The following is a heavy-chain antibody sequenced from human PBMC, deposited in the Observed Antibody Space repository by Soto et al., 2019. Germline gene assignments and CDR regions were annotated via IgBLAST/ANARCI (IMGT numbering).Heavy chain of an antibody. CDR2: TYYRSQWHN. CDR1: GDSVSSNSAT. J-gene: IGHJ3*02. CDR3: ARERGFLSEALDI. V-gene: IGHV6-1*01. D-gene: IGHD3-10*01. Sequence: SQTLSLTCGISGDSVSSNSATWNWIRQSPSRGLEWLGRTYYRSQWHNEYEESVKSRITISPDTSKNQFSLQLNSMSPEDTAVYYCARERGFLSEALDIWGRGTMVTVS.